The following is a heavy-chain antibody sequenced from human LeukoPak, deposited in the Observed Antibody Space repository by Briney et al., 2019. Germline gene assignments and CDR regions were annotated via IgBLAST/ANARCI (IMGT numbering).Heavy chain of an antibody. V-gene: IGHV4-4*07. Sequence: SETLSLTCTVSGDSMSSYYWSWMRQPAGKGLEWIGRIYPSGSITYNPSLKSRPTMSVDTSKNQFSLRLSSVTAADTAVYYCARDSSGYTRRYYFDSWGQGILVTVSS. CDR1: GDSMSSYY. CDR2: IYPSGSI. J-gene: IGHJ4*02. CDR3: ARDSSGYTRRYYFDS. D-gene: IGHD3-22*01.